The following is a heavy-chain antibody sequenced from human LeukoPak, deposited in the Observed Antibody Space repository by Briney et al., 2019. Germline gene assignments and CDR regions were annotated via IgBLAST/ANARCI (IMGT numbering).Heavy chain of an antibody. CDR2: IRYDGSNE. D-gene: IGHD6-6*01. V-gene: IGHV3-30*02. J-gene: IGHJ6*03. CDR3: ARDYSSSSLRVMDYYYMDV. CDR1: GFTFSGYG. Sequence: PGGSLRLSCAASGFTFSGYGMHWVRQAPGKGLEWVAFIRYDGSNEYYADSVKGRSTISRDKSKNTLSLQMNGLRVEDTAVYYCARDYSSSSLRVMDYYYMDVWGKGTTVIVSS.